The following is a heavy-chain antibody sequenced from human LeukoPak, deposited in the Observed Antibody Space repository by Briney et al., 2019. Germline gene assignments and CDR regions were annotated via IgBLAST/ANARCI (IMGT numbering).Heavy chain of an antibody. D-gene: IGHD2-15*01. J-gene: IGHJ6*04. CDR1: GGTFSSYA. V-gene: IGHV1-69*13. CDR2: IIPIFGTA. CDR3: ARGPDCSGGSCYYYGMDV. Sequence: ASVKVSCKASGGTFSSYAISWVRQAPGQGLEWMGGIIPIFGTANYAQKFQGRVTITADESTSTAYMELSSLRSEDTAVYYCARGPDCSGGSCYYYGMDVWGKGTTVTVSS.